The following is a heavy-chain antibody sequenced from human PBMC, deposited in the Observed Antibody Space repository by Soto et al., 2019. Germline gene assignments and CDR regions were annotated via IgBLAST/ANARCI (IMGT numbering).Heavy chain of an antibody. CDR3: ARNKYNNSSGRDWFDP. V-gene: IGHV4-59*01. Sequence: PAEALCLTWSVSGGSISDYYWSWIRQPPGQGLEWIGYIHHSGSTNYNPSLRGRVTISVDTSKTQFSLKLSSVTAADTAVYFCARNKYNNSSGRDWFDPWGQGTMVTVSS. CDR1: GGSISDYY. J-gene: IGHJ5*02. CDR2: IHHSGST. D-gene: IGHD3-10*01.